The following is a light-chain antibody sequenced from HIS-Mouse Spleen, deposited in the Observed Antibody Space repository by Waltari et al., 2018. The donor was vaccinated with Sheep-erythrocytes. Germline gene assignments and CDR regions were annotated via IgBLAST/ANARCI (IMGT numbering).Light chain of an antibody. J-gene: IGKJ3*01. V-gene: IGKV3-20*01. CDR3: QQYGSSRQQTFT. Sequence: EIVLTQSPGTLSLSPGDRATLSCRASQSVSSSYLAWYQQKPGQAPRLLIYGASSRATGIPDRFSGSGSGTDFTLTISRLEPEDFAVYYCQQYGSSRQQTFTFGPGTKVDIK. CDR1: QSVSSSY. CDR2: GAS.